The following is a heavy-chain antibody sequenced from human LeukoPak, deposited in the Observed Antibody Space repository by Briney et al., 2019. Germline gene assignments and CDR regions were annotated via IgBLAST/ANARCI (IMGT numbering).Heavy chain of an antibody. CDR3: ARDSRYDFWNDFRWFDP. CDR1: GGTFSSYA. J-gene: IGHJ5*02. CDR2: IIPVFGTA. Sequence: SVKVSCKASGGTFSSYAISWVRQAPGQGLEWMGRIIPVFGTANYAQKFQGRVTITTDESTSTAYMELSSLRSEDTAVYYCARDSRYDFWNDFRWFDPWGQGTLVTVSS. V-gene: IGHV1-69*05. D-gene: IGHD3-3*01.